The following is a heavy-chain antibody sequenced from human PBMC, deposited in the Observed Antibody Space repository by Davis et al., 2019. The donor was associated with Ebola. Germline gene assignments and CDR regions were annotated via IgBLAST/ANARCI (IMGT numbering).Heavy chain of an antibody. V-gene: IGHV4-31*03. CDR1: GGSISRGGSY. D-gene: IGHD3-22*01. J-gene: IGHJ6*03. CDR3: ARDLRYDSSGYDYYFYMDV. Sequence: LRLSCTVSGGSISRGGSYWSWVRQAPGKGLEWIGYIYYSGSTYYKPSLKSRVTISLDTSKNQFSLNLYSVTAADTAVYYCARDLRYDSSGYDYYFYMDVWGKGTTVTVSS. CDR2: IYYSGST.